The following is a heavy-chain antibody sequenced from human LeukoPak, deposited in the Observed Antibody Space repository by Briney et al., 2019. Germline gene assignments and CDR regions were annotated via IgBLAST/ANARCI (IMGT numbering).Heavy chain of an antibody. V-gene: IGHV3-33*06. CDR1: GFTFSSYG. CDR2: IWYDGSNK. J-gene: IGHJ4*02. CDR3: AKEPYDRSGYYFFSTDY. Sequence: GGSVRLSCAASGFTFSSYGMHWVRQAPAKGLEGGAVIWYDGSNKYYADSVKGRFTISRDNPKNTLYLQMNSLGAEDTAVYYCAKEPYDRSGYYFFSTDYWGQGTLVTVSS. D-gene: IGHD3-22*01.